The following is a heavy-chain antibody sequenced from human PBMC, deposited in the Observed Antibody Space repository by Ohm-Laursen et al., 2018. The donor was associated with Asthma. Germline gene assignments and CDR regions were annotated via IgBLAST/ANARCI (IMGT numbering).Heavy chain of an antibody. CDR2: ISSSSSYT. CDR1: GFTFSDYY. CDR3: ARELDTAMVFDY. J-gene: IGHJ4*02. Sequence: GSLRLSCAASGFTFSDYYMSWIRQAPGKGLEWVSYISSSSSYTNYADSVKGRFTISRDNAKNSLYLQMNSLRAEDTAVYYCARELDTAMVFDYWGQGTLVTVSS. D-gene: IGHD5-18*01. V-gene: IGHV3-11*06.